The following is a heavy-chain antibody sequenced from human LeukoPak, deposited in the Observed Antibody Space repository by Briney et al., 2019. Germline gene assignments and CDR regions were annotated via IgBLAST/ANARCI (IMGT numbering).Heavy chain of an antibody. J-gene: IGHJ4*02. CDR2: TYYSGST. CDR1: GGSISSSSYD. CDR3: ARHARSIVVVVAASSPFDY. V-gene: IGHV4-39*01. Sequence: SETLSLTCTVSGGSISSSSYDWGWIRQPPGKGLEWIGSTYYSGSTYYNPSLKSRVTISVDTSKNQFSLKLSSVTAADTAVYYCARHARSIVVVVAASSPFDYWGQGTLVTVSS. D-gene: IGHD2-15*01.